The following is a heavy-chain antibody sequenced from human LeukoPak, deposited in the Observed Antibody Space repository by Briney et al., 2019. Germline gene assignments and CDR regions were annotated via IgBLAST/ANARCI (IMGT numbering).Heavy chain of an antibody. CDR2: IYYSGST. Sequence: SETLSLTCTVSGGSISSSSYHWGWIRQPPGKGLEWIGSIYYSGSTYYNPPLKSRVTISVDRSKNQFSLKLSSVTAADTAVYYCAREGLGYYDSSGYRIGDAFDIWGQGTMVTVSS. D-gene: IGHD3-22*01. J-gene: IGHJ3*02. V-gene: IGHV4-39*07. CDR3: AREGLGYYDSSGYRIGDAFDI. CDR1: GGSISSSSYH.